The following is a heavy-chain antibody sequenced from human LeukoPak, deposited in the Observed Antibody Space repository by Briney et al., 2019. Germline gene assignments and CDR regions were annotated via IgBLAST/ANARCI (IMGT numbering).Heavy chain of an antibody. J-gene: IGHJ3*02. CDR3: ARKGVAMGYSSRRAFDI. D-gene: IGHD6-13*01. CDR1: GGSISSYY. Sequence: SEXLSLTCTVSGGSISSYYWSWIRQPPGKGLEWIGYIYYSGSTNYNPSLKSRVTISVDTSKNQFSLKLSSVTAADTAVYYCARKGVAMGYSSRRAFDIWGQGTMVTVSS. CDR2: IYYSGST. V-gene: IGHV4-59*01.